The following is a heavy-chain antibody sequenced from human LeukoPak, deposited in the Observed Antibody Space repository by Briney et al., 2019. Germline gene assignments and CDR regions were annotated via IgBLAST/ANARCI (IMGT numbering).Heavy chain of an antibody. D-gene: IGHD7-27*01. CDR3: AREEPGNAFDI. CDR1: GFTFSSYS. CDR2: ISSSSSTI. V-gene: IGHV3-48*04. Sequence: GGSLRLSCAASGFTFSSYSMNWVRQAPGKGLEWVSYISSSSSTIYYADSVKGRFTVSRDNAKNSLYLQMNSLRAEDTAVYYCAREEPGNAFDIWGQGTMVTVSS. J-gene: IGHJ3*02.